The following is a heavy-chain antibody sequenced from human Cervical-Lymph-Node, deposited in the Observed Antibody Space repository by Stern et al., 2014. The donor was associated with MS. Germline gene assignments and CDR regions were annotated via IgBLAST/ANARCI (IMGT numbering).Heavy chain of an antibody. V-gene: IGHV1-46*01. CDR1: GDTFTSHY. CDR2: INPSTGSA. CDR3: ARDVARKYYFDS. J-gene: IGHJ4*02. D-gene: IGHD2-21*01. Sequence: VQLVESGPEVKKPGASVRVSCKASGDTFTSHYMHWARQAPGQGLEWMGLINPSTGSAIYAQRFQVRVAMTRDTSSITVYLELSSLTSEETALYYCARDVARKYYFDSWGQGTLVTVSS.